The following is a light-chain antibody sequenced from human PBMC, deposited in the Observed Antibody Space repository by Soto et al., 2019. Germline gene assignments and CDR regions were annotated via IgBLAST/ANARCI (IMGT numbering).Light chain of an antibody. J-gene: IGKJ1*01. Sequence: EIVMTQSPATVSVSTGERATFSCRSSQGVSSNLAWYQQKPGQAPRLLIYGASTRATGIPGRFSDSGSGTEFTLIITSRQSEDSAVYYRQQYNNWPRGTIGQGTKVEIK. CDR1: QGVSSN. V-gene: IGKV3-15*01. CDR3: QQYNNWPRGT. CDR2: GAS.